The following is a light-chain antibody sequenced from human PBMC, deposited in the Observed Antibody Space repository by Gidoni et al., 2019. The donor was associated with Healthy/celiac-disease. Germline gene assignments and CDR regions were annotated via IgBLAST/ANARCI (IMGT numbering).Light chain of an antibody. CDR1: QSISSY. CDR3: QQSYSTLWT. CDR2: AAA. V-gene: IGKV1-39*01. Sequence: DIQIAQSPSSLSASVGDRVTITCRASQSISSYLIWYQQKPGKAPNLLIYAAASLQSGVPSRFRGGGSGTDFTLTIRSLQPDDFATYYCQQSYSTLWTFXXXTKVEIK. J-gene: IGKJ1*01.